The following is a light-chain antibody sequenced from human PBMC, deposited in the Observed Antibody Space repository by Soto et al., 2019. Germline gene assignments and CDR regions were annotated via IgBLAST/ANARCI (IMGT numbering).Light chain of an antibody. J-gene: IGKJ1*01. CDR2: AAS. CDR1: QSVNRN. Sequence: EIVMTQSPATLSVSPGERATLSCRASQSVNRNLAWYQQKPGQAHRLLIYAASTRATGIPARFSGSGSETEFTLTISSLQSEDFAIYYCQQYNNWWTFGQGTKVEI. V-gene: IGKV3-15*01. CDR3: QQYNNWWT.